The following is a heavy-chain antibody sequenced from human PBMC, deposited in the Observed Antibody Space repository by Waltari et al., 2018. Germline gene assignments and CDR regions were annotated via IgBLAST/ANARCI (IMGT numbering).Heavy chain of an antibody. J-gene: IGHJ4*02. V-gene: IGHV4-59*01. CDR1: GGSISSFY. CDR3: ARGGSGSRANFDY. Sequence: QVQLQESGPGLVKPSETLSLTCTVSGGSISSFYWSWLRKPPGKGLGWIGYIYYSGSTNYNPSLKSRVTISVDTSKNQFSLKLSSVTAADTAVYYCARGGSGSRANFDYWGQGTLVTVSS. D-gene: IGHD3-10*01. CDR2: IYYSGST.